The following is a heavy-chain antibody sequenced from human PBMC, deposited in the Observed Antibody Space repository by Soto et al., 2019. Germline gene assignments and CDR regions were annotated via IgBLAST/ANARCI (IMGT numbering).Heavy chain of an antibody. J-gene: IGHJ4*02. CDR3: ARDGDYYDSSGYCYFDY. CDR2: ISAYNGNT. CDR1: GYTFTSYG. V-gene: IGHV1-18*01. Sequence: ASVKVSCKASGYTFTSYGISCVRQAPGQGLEWMGWISAYNGNTNYAQKLQGRVTMTTDTSTSTAYMELRSLRSDDTAVYYCARDGDYYDSSGYCYFDYWGQGTLVTVSS. D-gene: IGHD3-22*01.